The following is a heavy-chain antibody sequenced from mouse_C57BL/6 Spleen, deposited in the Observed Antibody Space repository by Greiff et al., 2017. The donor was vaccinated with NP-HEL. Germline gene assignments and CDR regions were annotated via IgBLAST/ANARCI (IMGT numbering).Heavy chain of an antibody. CDR1: GYSFTGYY. J-gene: IGHJ2*01. V-gene: IGHV1-42*01. Sequence: SGYSFTGYYMNWVKQSPEKSLEWIGEINPSTGGTTYNQKFKAKATLTVDKSSSTVYMELSRLTSEDSAVYFCARHGAYYYGSSPFDYWGQGTTLTVSS. CDR2: INPSTGGT. CDR3: ARHGAYYYGSSPFDY. D-gene: IGHD1-1*01.